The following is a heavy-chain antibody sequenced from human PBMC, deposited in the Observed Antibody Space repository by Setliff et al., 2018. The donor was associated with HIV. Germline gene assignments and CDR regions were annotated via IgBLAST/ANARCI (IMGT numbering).Heavy chain of an antibody. CDR3: TRGQRLTIFGVVIRRDWFDP. J-gene: IGHJ5*02. Sequence: PGGSLRLSCAASGVSFNNYAMSWVRQAPGKGLEWVSAISGGGGGTNYADSVRGRFTISRDDSNNTLYLHMNILRADDTAVYYCTRGQRLTIFGVVIRRDWFDPWGKGTLVTVSS. CDR1: GVSFNNYA. CDR2: ISGGGGGT. V-gene: IGHV3-23*01. D-gene: IGHD3-3*01.